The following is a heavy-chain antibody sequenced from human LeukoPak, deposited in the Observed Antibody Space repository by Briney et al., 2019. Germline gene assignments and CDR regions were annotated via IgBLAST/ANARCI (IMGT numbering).Heavy chain of an antibody. CDR2: ISDSGRTT. CDR1: GLTFSNFK. J-gene: IGHJ4*02. V-gene: IGHV3-48*03. D-gene: IGHD4-23*01. Sequence: GGSLRLSCAVSGLTFSNFKMNWVRQAPGKGLEWVSYISDSGRTTFYADSVKGRFTISRDNAKNSLYLQMSSLRVEDTAVYYCASLSLRWPDYWGQGTLVTVSS. CDR3: ASLSLRWPDY.